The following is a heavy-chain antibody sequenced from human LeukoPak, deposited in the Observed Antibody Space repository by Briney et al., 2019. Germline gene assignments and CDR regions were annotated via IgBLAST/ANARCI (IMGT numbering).Heavy chain of an antibody. V-gene: IGHV3-11*04. CDR2: ISSSGSTI. Sequence: GGSLRLSCAASGFTFSDYYMSWIRQAPGKGLEWVSYISSSGSTIYYADSVKGRFTISRDNAKNSLYPQMNSLRAEDTAVYYCARGRGVAAAGTRPYYFDYWGQGTLVTVSS. J-gene: IGHJ4*02. CDR1: GFTFSDYY. D-gene: IGHD6-13*01. CDR3: ARGRGVAAAGTRPYYFDY.